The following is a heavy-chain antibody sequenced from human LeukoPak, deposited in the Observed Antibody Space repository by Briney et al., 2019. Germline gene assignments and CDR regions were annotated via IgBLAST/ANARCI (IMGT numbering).Heavy chain of an antibody. CDR1: GFTFSDYG. J-gene: IGHJ4*02. D-gene: IGHD2-15*01. CDR2: IIPVFGTA. V-gene: IGHV1-69*05. Sequence: SVRLSCAASGFTFSDYGISWVRQAPGQGLEWMGSIIPVFGTANYVQKFKGRVTITTDESTSTVYMQLSSLRSEDTAVYYCAVTWGYCSGGSCPYYFDYWGQGTLVTVSS. CDR3: AVTWGYCSGGSCPYYFDY.